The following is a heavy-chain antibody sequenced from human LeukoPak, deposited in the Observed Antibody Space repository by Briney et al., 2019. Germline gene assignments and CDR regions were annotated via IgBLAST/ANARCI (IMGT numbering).Heavy chain of an antibody. J-gene: IGHJ3*02. CDR1: GGSIGSNNW. CDR3: ARGSISLGDAFDI. V-gene: IGHV4-4*02. CDR2: VHPDGNT. Sequence: PSETLSLTCAVSGGSIGSNNWWSWVRQPPEKGLEWIGEVHPDGNTKYNPSLKSRVAVSMDRTKNQVSLKMTSVTAADTAVYYCARGSISLGDAFDIWGQGTMVTVSS.